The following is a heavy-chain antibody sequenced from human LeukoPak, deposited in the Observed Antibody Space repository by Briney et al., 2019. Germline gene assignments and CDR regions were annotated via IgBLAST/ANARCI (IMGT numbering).Heavy chain of an antibody. CDR2: ISAYNGNT. CDR1: GYTFTGYY. J-gene: IGHJ4*02. Sequence: GASVKVSCKASGYTFTGYYMHWVRQAPGQGLEWMGWISAYNGNTNYAQKLQGRVTMTTDTSTSTAYVELRSLRSDDTAVYYCAREGLRWYYYFDYWGQGTLVTVSS. D-gene: IGHD4-23*01. V-gene: IGHV1-18*04. CDR3: AREGLRWYYYFDY.